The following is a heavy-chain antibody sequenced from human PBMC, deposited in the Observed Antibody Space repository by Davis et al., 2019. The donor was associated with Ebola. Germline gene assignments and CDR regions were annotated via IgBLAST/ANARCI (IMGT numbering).Heavy chain of an antibody. V-gene: IGHV4-59*08. CDR3: ARFSGSGWYGGDYYYYYGMDV. Sequence: SETLSLTCAVSGGSFSGYYWSWIRQPPGKGLEWIGYIYYSGSTNYNPSLKSRVTISVDTSKNQFSLKLSSVTAADTAVYYCARFSGSGWYGGDYYYYYGMDVWGQGTTVTVSS. CDR1: GGSFSGYY. D-gene: IGHD6-19*01. CDR2: IYYSGST. J-gene: IGHJ6*02.